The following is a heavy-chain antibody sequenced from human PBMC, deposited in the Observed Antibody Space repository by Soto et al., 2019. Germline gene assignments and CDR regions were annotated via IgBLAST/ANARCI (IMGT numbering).Heavy chain of an antibody. V-gene: IGHV1-69*12. CDR2: IIPIFGTA. CDR1: GGTFSSYA. CDR3: ARAEQYCISTSCYYGMDV. D-gene: IGHD2-2*01. J-gene: IGHJ6*02. Sequence: QVQLVQSGAEVKKPGSSVKVSCKASGGTFSSYAISWVRQAPGQGLEWMGGIIPIFGTANYAQKFQGRVTITADESTSTAYMELSSLISEDTAVYYCARAEQYCISTSCYYGMDVWGQGTTVTVSS.